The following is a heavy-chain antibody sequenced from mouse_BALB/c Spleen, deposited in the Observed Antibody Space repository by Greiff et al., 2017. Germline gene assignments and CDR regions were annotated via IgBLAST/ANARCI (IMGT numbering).Heavy chain of an antibody. D-gene: IGHD2-14*01. CDR3: ARRRYGHYYAMDY. J-gene: IGHJ4*01. CDR1: GFDFSRYW. Sequence: DVKLQESGGGLVQPGGSLNLSCAASGFDFSRYWMSWARQAPGKGQEWIGEINPGSSTINYTPSLKDKFIISRDNAKNTLYLQMSKVRSEDTALYYCARRRYGHYYAMDYWGQGTSVTVSA. V-gene: IGHV4-2*02. CDR2: INPGSSTI.